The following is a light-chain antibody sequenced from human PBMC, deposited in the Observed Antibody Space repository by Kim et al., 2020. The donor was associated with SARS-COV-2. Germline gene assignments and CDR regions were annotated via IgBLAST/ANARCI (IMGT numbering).Light chain of an antibody. CDR3: QQYHNWPHT. CDR2: DAS. CDR1: QSVSRN. Sequence: SPGERATLSCRASQSVSRNLAWYQQQPGQAPRLLIYDASSRATGIPARFSGSGSGTEFTLTVSSLQSEDFALYFCQQYHNWPHTFGQGTKLEI. J-gene: IGKJ2*01. V-gene: IGKV3-15*01.